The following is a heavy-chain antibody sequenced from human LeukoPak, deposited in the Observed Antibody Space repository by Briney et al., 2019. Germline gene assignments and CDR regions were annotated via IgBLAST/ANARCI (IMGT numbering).Heavy chain of an antibody. J-gene: IGHJ4*02. CDR1: GGSISGCY. V-gene: IGHV4-34*01. Sequence: PSETLSLTCAVYGGSISGCYWSWIRQPQGKGLEWIGEINQSGSTNYNPSLKSRVTISVDMSKNQFSLKLSSVTAADTAVYYCARALGNYYDSSGYYYEGYHFDYWGQGTLVTVSS. CDR3: ARALGNYYDSSGYYYEGYHFDY. D-gene: IGHD3-22*01. CDR2: INQSGST.